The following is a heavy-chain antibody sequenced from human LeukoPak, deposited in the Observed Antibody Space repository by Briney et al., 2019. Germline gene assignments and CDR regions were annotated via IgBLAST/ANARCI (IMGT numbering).Heavy chain of an antibody. J-gene: IGHJ3*02. Sequence: ASVKVSFKAAGYTFTGYYMHWVRQAPGQGLEWMGWINPNSGGTNYAQKFPGRVNMTRDRSISTAYMELSRLRSDDTAVYYCARGGTYYDFWSGYYIGAFDIWGQGTMVTVSS. CDR3: ARGGTYYDFWSGYYIGAFDI. D-gene: IGHD3-3*01. CDR1: GYTFTGYY. CDR2: INPNSGGT. V-gene: IGHV1-2*02.